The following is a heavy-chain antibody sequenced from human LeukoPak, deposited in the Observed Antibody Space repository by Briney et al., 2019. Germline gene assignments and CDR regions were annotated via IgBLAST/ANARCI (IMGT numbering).Heavy chain of an antibody. Sequence: PGGSLRLSCTASGFTFGDYAMSWVRQAPGKGLEWVGFIRSKAYGGTTEYAASVKGRFTISRDDSKSIAYLQMNSLKTEDTAVYYCTRDALVPYYYYMDVWGKGTTVTVSS. D-gene: IGHD2-8*02. J-gene: IGHJ6*03. CDR3: TRDALVPYYYYMDV. CDR2: IRSKAYGGTT. CDR1: GFTFGDYA. V-gene: IGHV3-49*04.